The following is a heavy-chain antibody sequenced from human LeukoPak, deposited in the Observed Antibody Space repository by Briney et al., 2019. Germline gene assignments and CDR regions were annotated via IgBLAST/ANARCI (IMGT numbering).Heavy chain of an antibody. CDR1: GGSFSVYY. CDR3: ARVHPRPTVSVWVAMITRTGGMDV. CDR2: INHSGST. J-gene: IGHJ6*02. V-gene: IGHV4-34*01. Sequence: SETLSLTCAVYGGSFSVYYWSWIRQPPGKGLEWIGEINHSGSTNYNPSLKSRVTISVDTSKNQFSLKLSSVTAADTAVYYCARVHPRPTVSVWVAMITRTGGMDVWGQGTTVTVSS. D-gene: IGHD3-22*01.